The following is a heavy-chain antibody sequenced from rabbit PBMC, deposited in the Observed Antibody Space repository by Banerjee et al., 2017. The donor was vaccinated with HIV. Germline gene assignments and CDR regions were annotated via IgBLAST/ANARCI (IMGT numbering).Heavy chain of an antibody. CDR3: ARHAGAAGYGLNL. CDR2: IYVGGGDNT. Sequence: QEQLVESGGGLVQPEGSLTLTCTASGFTLSSYWMCWVRQAPGKGLEWIACIYVGGGDNTYYASWAKGRFTISKTSSTTVTLQMTSLTAADTATYFCARHAGAAGYGLNLWGPGTLVTVS. J-gene: IGHJ4*01. V-gene: IGHV1S45*01. CDR1: GFTLSSYW. D-gene: IGHD4-2*01.